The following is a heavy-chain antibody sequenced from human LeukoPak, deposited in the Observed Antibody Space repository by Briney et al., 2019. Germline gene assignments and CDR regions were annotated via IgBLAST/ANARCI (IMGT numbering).Heavy chain of an antibody. Sequence: SGGSLRLSYAASGFTFSSYGMHWVRQAPGKGLEWVAFIRYDGSNKYYADSVKGRFTISRDNSKNTLYLQMNSLRAEDTAVYYCAKDSAASIYAGAEYFQHWGQGTLVTVSS. CDR3: AKDSAASIYAGAEYFQH. J-gene: IGHJ1*01. V-gene: IGHV3-30*02. CDR1: GFTFSSYG. D-gene: IGHD2-2*01. CDR2: IRYDGSNK.